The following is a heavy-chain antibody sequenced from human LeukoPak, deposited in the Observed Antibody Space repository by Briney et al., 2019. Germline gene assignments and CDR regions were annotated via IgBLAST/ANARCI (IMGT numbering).Heavy chain of an antibody. D-gene: IGHD2-21*01. J-gene: IGHJ4*02. Sequence: SSETLSLTCTVSGGSISSSSYYWGWIRQPPGKGLEWIGSIYYSGSTYYNPSLKSRVTISVDTSKNQFSLKLSSVTAADTAVYYCAKDLAHVDPVAIEHHDYWGQGTLVTVSS. CDR2: IYYSGST. V-gene: IGHV4-39*02. CDR1: GGSISSSSYY. CDR3: AKDLAHVDPVAIEHHDY.